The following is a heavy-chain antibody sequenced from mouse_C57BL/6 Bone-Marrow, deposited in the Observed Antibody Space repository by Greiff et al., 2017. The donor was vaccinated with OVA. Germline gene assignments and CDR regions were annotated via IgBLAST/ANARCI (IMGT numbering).Heavy chain of an antibody. Sequence: VQLQQSGAELVRPGTSVTMSCKASGYTFTNYWIGWAKQRPGHGLEWIGDIYPGGGYTNYNEKFKGKATLTADKSSSTAYMQFSSLTSEDSAIYYCALNWDDYFDYWGQGTTLTVSS. V-gene: IGHV1-63*01. J-gene: IGHJ2*01. CDR1: GYTFTNYW. CDR3: ALNWDDYFDY. D-gene: IGHD4-1*01. CDR2: IYPGGGYT.